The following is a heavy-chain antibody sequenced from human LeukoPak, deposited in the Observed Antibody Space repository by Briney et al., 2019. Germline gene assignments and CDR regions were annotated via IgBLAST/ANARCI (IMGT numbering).Heavy chain of an antibody. D-gene: IGHD1-1*01. V-gene: IGHV4-59*01. CDR1: GGSISSYY. CDR2: IYYSGST. Sequence: SETLSLTCTVSGGSISSYYWSWIQQPTGKGLEWIGYIYYSGSTNYNPSLKSRVTISVDTSKNQFSLKLSSVSAAYTAVYYCAVETGAFEIWGQGTMVTVSS. CDR3: AVETGAFEI. J-gene: IGHJ3*02.